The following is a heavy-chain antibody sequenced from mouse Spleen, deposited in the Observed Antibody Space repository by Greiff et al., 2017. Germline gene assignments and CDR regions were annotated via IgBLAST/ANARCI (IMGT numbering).Heavy chain of an antibody. CDR3: ASYGGNFAY. D-gene: IGHD1-1*01. Sequence: QVQLKQPGAELVKPGASVKLSCKASGYTFTSYWMQWVKQRPGQGLEWIGEIDPSDSYTNYNQKFKGKATLTVDTSSSTAYMQLSSLTSEDSAVYYCASYGGNFAYWGQGTLVTVSA. CDR1: GYTFTSYW. V-gene: IGHV1-50*01. J-gene: IGHJ3*01. CDR2: IDPSDSYT.